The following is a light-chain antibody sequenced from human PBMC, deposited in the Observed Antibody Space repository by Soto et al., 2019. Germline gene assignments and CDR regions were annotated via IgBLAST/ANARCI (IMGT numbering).Light chain of an antibody. CDR3: CSFAGSNTLYV. V-gene: IGLV2-11*01. CDR2: DVS. J-gene: IGLJ1*01. CDR1: SSDVGGYNS. Sequence: QSALTQPRSVSGSPGQSVTISCTGTSSDVGGYNSVSWYQQHPGKAPRLMIYDVSERPSGVPDRFSGSRSGNTASLTISGLQAEDEADYYCCSFAGSNTLYVFGSGTKLTVL.